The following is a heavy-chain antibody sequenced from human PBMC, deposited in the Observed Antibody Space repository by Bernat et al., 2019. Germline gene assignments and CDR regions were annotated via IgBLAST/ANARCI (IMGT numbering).Heavy chain of an antibody. CDR3: ARDRRGTDSGGMDV. CDR2: ISYDGVNK. D-gene: IGHD3-16*01. V-gene: IGHV3-30-3*01. Sequence: QVQLVESGGGVVQPGRSLRLSCAASGFTFSSYAIHWVRPAPGNGLEWVAAISYDGVNKYYADSVKGRFSISRDNSKNTLYLQMNSLRAEDTAVYYCARDRRGTDSGGMDVWGQGTTVTVSS. J-gene: IGHJ6*02. CDR1: GFTFSSYA.